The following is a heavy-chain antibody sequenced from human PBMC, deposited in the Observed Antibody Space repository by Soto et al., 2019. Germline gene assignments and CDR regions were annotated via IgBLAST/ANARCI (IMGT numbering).Heavy chain of an antibody. Sequence: ASVKVSCKASGGTFSSYAISWVRQAPGQGLEWMGGIIPIFGTANYAQKFQGRVTITADESTSTAYMELSSLRSEDTAVYYCARDYDFWSGYYTDNWFDPWGQGTLVTVSS. D-gene: IGHD3-3*01. CDR3: ARDYDFWSGYYTDNWFDP. CDR1: GGTFSSYA. CDR2: IIPIFGTA. V-gene: IGHV1-69*13. J-gene: IGHJ5*02.